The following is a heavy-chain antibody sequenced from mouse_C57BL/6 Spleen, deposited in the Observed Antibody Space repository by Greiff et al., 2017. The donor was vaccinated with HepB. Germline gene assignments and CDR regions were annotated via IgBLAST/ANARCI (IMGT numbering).Heavy chain of an antibody. V-gene: IGHV3-6*01. CDR3: ARALYYSNYYFDY. Sequence: EVKLVESGPGLVKPSQSLSLTCSVTGYSITSGYYWNWIRQFPGNKLEWMGYISYDGSNNYNPSLKNRISITRDTSKNQFFLKLNSVTTEDTATYYCARALYYSNYYFDYWGQGTTLTVSS. CDR1: GYSITSGYY. J-gene: IGHJ2*01. CDR2: ISYDGSN. D-gene: IGHD2-5*01.